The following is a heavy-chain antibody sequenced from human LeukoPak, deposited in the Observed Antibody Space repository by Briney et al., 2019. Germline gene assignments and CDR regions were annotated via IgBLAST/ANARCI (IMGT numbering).Heavy chain of an antibody. Sequence: SETLSLTCAVYGGSFCGYYWSWIRQPPGKGLEWSGEINHSGSTNYNPSLKCRVTISVDTSKNQLSLKLSSVTAADTAVYYCATTKRFLEWLYHYSYFYVMDVWGQGTTVTVSS. CDR1: GGSFCGYY. CDR2: INHSGST. J-gene: IGHJ6*02. D-gene: IGHD3-3*01. V-gene: IGHV4-34*01. CDR3: ATTKRFLEWLYHYSYFYVMDV.